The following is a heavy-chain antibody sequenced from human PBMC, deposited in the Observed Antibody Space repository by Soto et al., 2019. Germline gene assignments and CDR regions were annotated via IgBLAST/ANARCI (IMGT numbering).Heavy chain of an antibody. CDR1: GAAMTSYY. J-gene: IGHJ6*03. V-gene: IGHV4-59*01. CDR2: IYGSGST. Sequence: QVELQESGPGLVKPSETLSLTCSVSGAAMTSYYWSWIRQPPGKALECIGYIYGSGSTNYNPSLESRVTMSVDTSKKRVSLKLSSVSAADTAVYYCARVNVNSARYHFYYMDVWGKGTSVTVSS. D-gene: IGHD1-1*01. CDR3: ARVNVNSARYHFYYMDV.